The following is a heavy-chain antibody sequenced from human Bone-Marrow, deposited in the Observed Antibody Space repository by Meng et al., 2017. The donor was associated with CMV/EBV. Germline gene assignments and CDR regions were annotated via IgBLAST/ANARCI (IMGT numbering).Heavy chain of an antibody. Sequence: GESLKISCAASGFTFSSYAMSWVRQAPGKGLEWVSAISGSGGSTYYADSVKGRFTISRDNSKNTLYLQMNSLRAEDTAVYYCAKCQGESRGYFDYWGQGTLVTVSS. CDR1: GFTFSSYA. CDR2: ISGSGGST. J-gene: IGHJ4*02. CDR3: AKCQGESRGYFDY. D-gene: IGHD3-16*01. V-gene: IGHV3-23*01.